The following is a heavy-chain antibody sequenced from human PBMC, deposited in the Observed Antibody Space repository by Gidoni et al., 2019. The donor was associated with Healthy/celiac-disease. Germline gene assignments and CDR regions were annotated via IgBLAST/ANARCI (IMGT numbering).Heavy chain of an antibody. V-gene: IGHV3-30*18. J-gene: IGHJ3*01. CDR1: GCTSSSCG. Sequence: QVQLATAGAGGVHHGWSLILSCAASGCTSSSCGMHWVRPAPVQGLQCVAVISYARSNKYYADSVKGRFTISRDNSTSTLYLQMNSLRAEDTAVYYCAKDESYYGDYVAADLEHWVQGTMVAVSS. CDR2: ISYARSNK. D-gene: IGHD4-17*01. CDR3: AKDESYYGDYVAADLEH.